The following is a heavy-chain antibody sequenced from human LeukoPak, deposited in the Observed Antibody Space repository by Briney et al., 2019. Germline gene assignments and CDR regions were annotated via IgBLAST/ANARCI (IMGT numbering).Heavy chain of an antibody. J-gene: IGHJ3*02. CDR1: GGSISSGGYY. CDR3: ARVVIVGATFGSVAVDAFDI. CDR2: IYYSGST. Sequence: PSETLSLTCTVSGGSISSGGYYWSWIRQHPGKGLEWIGYIYYSGSTYYNPSLKSRVTISVDTSKNQFSLKLSSVTAADTAVYYCARVVIVGATFGSVAVDAFDIWGQGTMVTVSS. D-gene: IGHD1-26*01. V-gene: IGHV4-31*03.